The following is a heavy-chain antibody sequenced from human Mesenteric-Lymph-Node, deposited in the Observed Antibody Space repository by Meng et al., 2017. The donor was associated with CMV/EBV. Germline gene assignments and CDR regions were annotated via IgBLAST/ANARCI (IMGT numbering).Heavy chain of an antibody. Sequence: LSLTCAASGFTFRTTWMSWVRQAPGKGLDWVGRIKSRNAGGAADHGTPVKGRFTISRDDSKDTLYLQMNSLKVEDTAVYYCTTGFGTAEAFWGQGTLVTVSS. CDR3: TTGFGTAEAF. J-gene: IGHJ4*02. V-gene: IGHV3-15*01. D-gene: IGHD1-1*01. CDR1: GFTFRTTW. CDR2: IKSRNAGGAA.